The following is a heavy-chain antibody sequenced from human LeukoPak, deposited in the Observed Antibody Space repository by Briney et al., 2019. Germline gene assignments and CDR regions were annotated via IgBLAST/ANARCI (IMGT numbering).Heavy chain of an antibody. V-gene: IGHV3-30*18. CDR1: GFTFINYG. J-gene: IGHJ4*02. CDR2: ISHDGGNK. D-gene: IGHD1-1*01. CDR3: AKDPSLRTTLPL. Sequence: PGGSLRLSCAASGFTFINYGMHWVRQAPGKGLEWVALISHDGGNKYYADSVKGRVTISRDDSKKMLYLQVNSLKPEDTAVYYCAKDPSLRTTLPLWGQGTLVTVSS.